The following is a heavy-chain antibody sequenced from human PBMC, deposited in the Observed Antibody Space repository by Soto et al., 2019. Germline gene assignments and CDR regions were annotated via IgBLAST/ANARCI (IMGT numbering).Heavy chain of an antibody. CDR2: INHSGST. D-gene: IGHD1-1*01. CDR3: ARSRYSDY. J-gene: IGHJ4*02. V-gene: IGHV4-34*01. CDR1: GGSFSGYY. Sequence: SETLSLTCAVYGGSFSGYYWSWIRQPPGKGLEWIGEINHSGSTNYNPSLKSRVTISVDTSKNQFSLKLSSVTAADTAVYYCARSRYSDYWGQGTLVTVSS.